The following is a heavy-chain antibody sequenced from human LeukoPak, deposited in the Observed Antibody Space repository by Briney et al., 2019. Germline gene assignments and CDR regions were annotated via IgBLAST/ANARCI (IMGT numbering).Heavy chain of an antibody. CDR3: AIRDHDILTGYPY. CDR2: INHSGST. D-gene: IGHD3-9*01. CDR1: GGSFSGYY. J-gene: IGHJ4*02. Sequence: SETLSLTWAVYGGSFSGYYWSWIRQPPGKGLEWIGEINHSGSTNYNPSLKSRVTISVDTSKNQFSLKLSSVTAADTAVYYCAIRDHDILTGYPYWGQGTLVTVSS. V-gene: IGHV4-34*01.